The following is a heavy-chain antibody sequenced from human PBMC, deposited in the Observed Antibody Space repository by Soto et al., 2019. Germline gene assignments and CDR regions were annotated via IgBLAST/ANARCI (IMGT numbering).Heavy chain of an antibody. CDR1: GGSISSSSYY. CDR2: IYYSGST. J-gene: IGHJ6*03. CDR3: ARLIIPSTVTTFGYYYMDV. Sequence: SETLSLTCTVSGGSISSSSYYWGWIRQPPGKGLEWIGYIYYSGSTYYNPSLKSRVTISVDTSKNQFSLKLSSVTAADTAVYYCARLIIPSTVTTFGYYYMDVWGKGTTVTVSS. V-gene: IGHV4-39*01. D-gene: IGHD4-17*01.